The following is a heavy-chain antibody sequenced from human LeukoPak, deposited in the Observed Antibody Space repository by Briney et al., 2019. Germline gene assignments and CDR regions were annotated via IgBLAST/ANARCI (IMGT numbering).Heavy chain of an antibody. J-gene: IGHJ4*02. Sequence: SETLSLTCTVSGGSISSYYWSWIRQPPGRGLAWIGYIYYSGSTNYNPSLKSRVTISVDTSKNQFSLKLSSVTAADTAVYYCARDDYGDYVSDWGQGTLVTVSS. D-gene: IGHD4-17*01. CDR1: GGSISSYY. CDR2: IYYSGST. V-gene: IGHV4-59*01. CDR3: ARDDYGDYVSD.